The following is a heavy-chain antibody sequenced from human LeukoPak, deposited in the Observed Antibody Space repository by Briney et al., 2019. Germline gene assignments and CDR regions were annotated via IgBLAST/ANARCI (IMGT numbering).Heavy chain of an antibody. CDR3: ARLLDNDSSGAPDTFDF. D-gene: IGHD3-22*01. CDR1: GGSISGHY. Sequence: PSETLSVTCTVSGGSISGHYWSWMRQPPGEGLEWIGYIYYSGRTKYNPSLQSRVTISVDTSESNFSLRLTSVTAADTAVYYRARLLDNDSSGAPDTFDFWGQGTVVTVSS. J-gene: IGHJ3*01. CDR2: IYYSGRT. V-gene: IGHV4-59*11.